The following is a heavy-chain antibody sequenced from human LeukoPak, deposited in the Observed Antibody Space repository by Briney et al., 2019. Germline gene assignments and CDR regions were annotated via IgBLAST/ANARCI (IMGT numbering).Heavy chain of an antibody. D-gene: IGHD4-17*01. CDR2: ITGSGTDI. CDR1: GFTFSSYS. Sequence: PGGSLRLSCAASGFTFSSYSMNWVRQAPGKGPDWISWITGSGTDIIYADSVKGRFTISRDNAKNSLYLQMNSLRAEDTAVYYCARDQDYGFTYWGQGTLVTVSS. V-gene: IGHV3-48*01. J-gene: IGHJ4*02. CDR3: ARDQDYGFTY.